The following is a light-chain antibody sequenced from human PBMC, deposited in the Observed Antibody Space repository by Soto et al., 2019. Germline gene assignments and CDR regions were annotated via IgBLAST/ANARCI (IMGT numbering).Light chain of an antibody. CDR3: SSYIKTTTLYV. J-gene: IGLJ1*01. CDR2: EVT. V-gene: IGLV2-14*01. CDR1: SSDVGGYDY. Sequence: QSALTQPASVSGSPGQSITLSCTGTSSDVGGYDYVSWFQRRPGKAPRLIIYEVTNRPSGISDRFSGSKSGNTASLTISGLQAEDEADYFCSSYIKTTTLYVFGSGTKVTVL.